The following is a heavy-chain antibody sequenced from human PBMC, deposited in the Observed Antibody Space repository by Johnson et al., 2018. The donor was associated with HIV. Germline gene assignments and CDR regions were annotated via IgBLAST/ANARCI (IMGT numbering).Heavy chain of an antibody. CDR1: GFIFSNCG. CDR3: AKDTSPRFVVVVVAATPMGDAFDI. Sequence: QVQLVESGGGVVQPGGSLRLSCAASGFIFSNCGMHWVRQAPGKGLEWVAFIRYDGSSKYYADSVKGRFTISRDNSKNTLHLQMHSLRAEDTAVYYCAKDTSPRFVVVVVAATPMGDAFDIWGQGTMVTVSS. CDR2: IRYDGSSK. D-gene: IGHD2-15*01. J-gene: IGHJ3*02. V-gene: IGHV3-30*02.